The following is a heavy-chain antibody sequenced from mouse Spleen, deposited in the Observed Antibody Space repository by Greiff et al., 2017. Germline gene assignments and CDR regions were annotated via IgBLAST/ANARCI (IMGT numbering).Heavy chain of an antibody. CDR1: GYTFTSYW. D-gene: IGHD1-1*01. Sequence: VQLQQSGAELVRPGSSVKLSCKASGYTFTSYWMHWVKQRPIQGLEWIGNIDPSDSETHYNQKFKDKATLTVDKSSSTAYMQLSSLTSEDSAVYYCARGTTVVEAYWGQGTLVTVSA. CDR3: ARGTTVVEAY. V-gene: IGHV1-52*01. J-gene: IGHJ3*01. CDR2: IDPSDSET.